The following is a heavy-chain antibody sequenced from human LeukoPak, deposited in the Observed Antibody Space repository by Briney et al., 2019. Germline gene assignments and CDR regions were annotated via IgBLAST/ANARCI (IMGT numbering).Heavy chain of an antibody. CDR2: INIDGSRT. CDR1: GFTFSSYW. J-gene: IGHJ4*02. V-gene: IGHV3-74*01. D-gene: IGHD1-26*01. CDR3: ARDRYSGRLESDY. Sequence: GGSLRLSCAASGFTFSSYWMHWVRQAPGKGLVWVSGINIDGSRTNYADSVRGRFTNSRDNAKNTLYLQMNSLRAEDTAVYYCARDRYSGRLESDYWGQGTLVTVSS.